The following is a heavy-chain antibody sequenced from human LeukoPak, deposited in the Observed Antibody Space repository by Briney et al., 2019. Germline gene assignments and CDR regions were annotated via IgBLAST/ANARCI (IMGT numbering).Heavy chain of an antibody. Sequence: GGSLRLSCAASGFTFNIYAMSWVRLAPGKGLQWVASMCGSAGCTYYADSVKGRFTISRDNSKNTLYLQMNSLRAEDTAIYYCAREEDYYYYMDVWGKGTTVTVSS. J-gene: IGHJ6*03. CDR2: MCGSAGCT. CDR3: AREEDYYYYMDV. V-gene: IGHV3-23*01. CDR1: GFTFNIYA.